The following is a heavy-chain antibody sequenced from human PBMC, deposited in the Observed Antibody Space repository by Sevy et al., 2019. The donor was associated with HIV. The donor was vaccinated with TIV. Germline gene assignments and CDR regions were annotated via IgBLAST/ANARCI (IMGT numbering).Heavy chain of an antibody. J-gene: IGHJ3*02. CDR1: GFTFSNHA. Sequence: GGSLRLSCTASGFTFSNHAMHWVRQGPGKGPEWVAFIRNDGSHEYYADSVKGGFTISRDNSKNTLYLQMNSLRPGETAVYYCARDRKVLLVVYAIPFDAFDIWGQGTMVTVSS. CDR2: IRNDGSHE. CDR3: ARDRKVLLVVYAIPFDAFDI. V-gene: IGHV3-30*02. D-gene: IGHD2-8*02.